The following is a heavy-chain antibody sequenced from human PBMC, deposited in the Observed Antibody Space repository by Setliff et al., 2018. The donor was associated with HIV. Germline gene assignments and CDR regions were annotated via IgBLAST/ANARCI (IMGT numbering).Heavy chain of an antibody. V-gene: IGHV3-30*04. CDR1: GFPLSSYA. J-gene: IGHJ6*03. D-gene: IGHD6-19*01. CDR2: ISYDRFDQ. Sequence: PGGSLRLSCAASGFPLSSYAMHWVRQAPGKGLEWVALISYDRFDQYYADSVKGRFTISRDNSKNTLYLQMNSLRPEDTSVYYCARAFDGSGWNPRGYYMDVWGKGTTVTVSS. CDR3: ARAFDGSGWNPRGYYMDV.